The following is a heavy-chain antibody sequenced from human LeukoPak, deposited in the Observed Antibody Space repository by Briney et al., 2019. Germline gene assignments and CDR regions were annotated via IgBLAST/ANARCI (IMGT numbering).Heavy chain of an antibody. CDR2: ISGSGGST. D-gene: IGHD3-22*01. CDR1: GFTFSSYA. CDR3: AKVPDFYYDSSGYVS. V-gene: IGHV3-23*01. Sequence: SGGSLTLSCAASGFTFSSYAMRWARRAPGEGLEWGSDISGSGGSTYYAESVKGRFTISRDNSKNTLYLQMNSLRAEDTAVYYCAKVPDFYYDSSGYVSWGQGTLVTVST. J-gene: IGHJ5*02.